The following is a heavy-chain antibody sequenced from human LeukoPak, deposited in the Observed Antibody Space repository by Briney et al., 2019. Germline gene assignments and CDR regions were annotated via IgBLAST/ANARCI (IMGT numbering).Heavy chain of an antibody. V-gene: IGHV3-23*01. Sequence: GGSLRLSCAASGFTFSDYAMNWVRQAPGKGLEWVSTISGSDGSTYYADSVKGRFTMSRDNSKNTLYLQMNSLRVEDTAVYYCAKKGRTGATCYMNCWGRGTLVTVSA. CDR3: AKKGRTGATCYMNC. D-gene: IGHD2-8*02. CDR1: GFTFSDYA. CDR2: ISGSDGST. J-gene: IGHJ4*02.